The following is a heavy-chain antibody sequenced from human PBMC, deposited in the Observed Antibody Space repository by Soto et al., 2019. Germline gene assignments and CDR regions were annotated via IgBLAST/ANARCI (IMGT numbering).Heavy chain of an antibody. J-gene: IGHJ3*02. CDR2: IYPGDSDT. Sequence: GESLKISCKGSGYSFTSYWIGWVRQMPGKGLEWMGIIYPGDSDTRYSPSFQGQVTISADKSISTAYLQWSSLKASDTAMYYCARLTLYVRGRASAVDIWGQGTMVTVSS. V-gene: IGHV5-51*01. D-gene: IGHD3-16*01. CDR1: GYSFTSYW. CDR3: ARLTLYVRGRASAVDI.